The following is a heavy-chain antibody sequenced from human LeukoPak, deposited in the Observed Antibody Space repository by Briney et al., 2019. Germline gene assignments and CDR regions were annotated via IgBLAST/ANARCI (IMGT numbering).Heavy chain of an antibody. D-gene: IGHD3-10*01. Sequence: GGFLRLSCVASGFTFSSYGMLWVRQPPGKGLEWVAFMRFDGSSRYFADSVKGRFTISRDDSKSTVFLQMNSLRDDDTAVYYCAKDSDPHPYYYGSGSLLGYWGQGTLVTVSS. CDR2: MRFDGSSR. J-gene: IGHJ4*02. CDR1: GFTFSSYG. V-gene: IGHV3-30*02. CDR3: AKDSDPHPYYYGSGSLLGY.